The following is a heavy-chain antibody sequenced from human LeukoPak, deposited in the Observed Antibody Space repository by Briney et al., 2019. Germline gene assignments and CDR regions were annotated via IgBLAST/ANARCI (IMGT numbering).Heavy chain of an antibody. J-gene: IGHJ4*02. CDR2: INPNSGGT. CDR1: GYMFTGYY. D-gene: IGHD2-21*02. Sequence: EASVKVSCKASGYMFTGYYMHWVRPAPGQGVEWMGWINPNSGGTNYAQKFQGRVTMTRDTSISTAYMELSSLRSDDTAVYYCARGYCSGDCFTLFDYWGQGTLVTVSS. CDR3: ARGYCSGDCFTLFDY. V-gene: IGHV1-2*02.